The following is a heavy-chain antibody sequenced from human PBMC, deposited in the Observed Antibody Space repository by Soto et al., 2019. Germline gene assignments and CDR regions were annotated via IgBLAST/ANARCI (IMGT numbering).Heavy chain of an antibody. J-gene: IGHJ4*02. Sequence: SETLCITCTFSVGSISSGDYSWSWIRQPPGKGLEWIGYIYYSGSTYYNPSLKSRVTISVDTSKNQFSLKLSSVTAADTAVYYRARANSFGKGYYFDYWGQGTMVTVSS. CDR1: VGSISSGDYS. CDR2: IYYSGST. CDR3: ARANSFGKGYYFDY. D-gene: IGHD3-10*01. V-gene: IGHV4-30-4*01.